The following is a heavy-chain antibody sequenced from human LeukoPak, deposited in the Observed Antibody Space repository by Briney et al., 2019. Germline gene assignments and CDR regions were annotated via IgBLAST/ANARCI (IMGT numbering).Heavy chain of an antibody. D-gene: IGHD7-27*01. J-gene: IGHJ3*01. Sequence: ASVKVSCKASGYTFTGYYMHWVRQAPGQGLEWMGWINPNRGGTNYAQKVQGRVTMTTDTSTSTAYMELRSLISDDTAVYYCARGSWGSVTFDLWGQGTMVTVSS. CDR2: INPNRGGT. V-gene: IGHV1-2*02. CDR3: ARGSWGSVTFDL. CDR1: GYTFTGYY.